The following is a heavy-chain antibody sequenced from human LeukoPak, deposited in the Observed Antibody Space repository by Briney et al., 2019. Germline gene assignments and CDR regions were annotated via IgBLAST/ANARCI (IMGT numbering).Heavy chain of an antibody. D-gene: IGHD4-17*01. V-gene: IGHV1-2*02. CDR1: GYTFTGYY. CDR2: INPNSGGT. CDR3: ARENGDYLTYWFDP. J-gene: IGHJ5*02. Sequence: ASVKVSCKASGYTFTGYYMHWVRQAPGQGLEWMGWINPNSGGTNYAQKFQGRVTMTRDTSISTAYMELSRLRSDDTAVYYCARENGDYLTYWFDPWGQGTLVTVSS.